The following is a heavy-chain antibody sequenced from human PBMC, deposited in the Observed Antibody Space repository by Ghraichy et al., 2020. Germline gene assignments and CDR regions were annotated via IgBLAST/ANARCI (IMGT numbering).Heavy chain of an antibody. CDR1: EFTFNNYS. CDR2: ISSSSYI. V-gene: IGHV3-21*06. CDR3: ARSGVVVAATLTNRHDAFDI. Sequence: GESLRLSCAASEFTFNNYSMNWVRQAPGKGLEWVSSISSSSYIYYVDSVKGRFTISRDNAKNSLYLQMNSLRAEDTAVYYCARSGVVVAATLTNRHDAFDIWGRGTMVTVSS. J-gene: IGHJ3*02. D-gene: IGHD2-15*01.